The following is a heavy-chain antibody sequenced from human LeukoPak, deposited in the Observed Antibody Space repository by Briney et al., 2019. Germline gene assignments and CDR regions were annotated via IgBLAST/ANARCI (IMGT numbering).Heavy chain of an antibody. CDR1: GGTFSSYA. CDR2: INPIFGTA. D-gene: IGHD6-6*01. J-gene: IGHJ5*02. V-gene: IGHV1-69*13. Sequence: ASVKVSCKASGGTFSSYAISWVRQAPGQGLEWMGGINPIFGTANYAQKFQGRVTITADESTSTAYMELSSLRSEDTAVYYCARVLSSSSWFDPWGQGTLVTVSS. CDR3: ARVLSSSSWFDP.